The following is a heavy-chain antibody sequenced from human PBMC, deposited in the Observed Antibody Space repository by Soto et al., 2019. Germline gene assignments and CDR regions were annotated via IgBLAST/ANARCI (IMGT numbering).Heavy chain of an antibody. CDR3: ARALLPSSSRYYGMDA. CDR2: INPSGGST. D-gene: IGHD3-16*02. J-gene: IGHJ6*02. V-gene: IGHV1-46*01. CDR1: GYTFTSYY. Sequence: QVQLVQSGAEVKKPGASVKVSCKASGYTFTSYYMHWVRQAPGQGLEWMGIINPSGGSTSYAQKLQGRVTMTRDTSTSTVYMELSRLRSEDTAVYYCARALLPSSSRYYGMDAWGQGTTVTVSS.